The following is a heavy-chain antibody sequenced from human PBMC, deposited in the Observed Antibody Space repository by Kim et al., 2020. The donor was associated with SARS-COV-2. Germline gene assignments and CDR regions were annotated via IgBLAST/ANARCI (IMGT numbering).Heavy chain of an antibody. D-gene: IGHD3-22*01. V-gene: IGHV5-51*01. J-gene: IGHJ4*02. CDR3: ARKGSGDSSGNDY. Sequence: YSPSLQGEVTISADKSISTAYLQWSSLKASDTAMYYCARKGSGDSSGNDYWGQGTLVTVSS.